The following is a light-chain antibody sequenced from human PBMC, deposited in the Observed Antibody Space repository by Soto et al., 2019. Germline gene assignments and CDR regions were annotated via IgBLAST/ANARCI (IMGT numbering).Light chain of an antibody. CDR1: SSDVGAYEY. CDR2: EVT. CDR3: SSYSSGSTPVL. V-gene: IGLV2-14*01. J-gene: IGLJ2*01. Sequence: QSALTQPASVSGSPGQSITISCDGTSSDVGAYEYVSWYQQHPGRAPKLIIFEVTNRPSGVSIRFSGSKSDNTASLTISGLQAEDEADYYCSSYSSGSTPVLFGGGTKLTVL.